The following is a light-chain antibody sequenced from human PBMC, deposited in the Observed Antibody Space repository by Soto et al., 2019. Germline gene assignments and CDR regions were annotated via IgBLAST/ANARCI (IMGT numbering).Light chain of an antibody. CDR2: SND. CDR1: SSNIGSNT. CDR3: ASWYYSLNGVL. J-gene: IGLJ2*01. V-gene: IGLV1-44*01. Sequence: QSVLTQPPSASGTPGQRVIISCSGSSSNIGSNTVNWYQQLPGTAPKLLIYSNDQRPSGVPDRFSGSKSGTSASLAISGLQSEDEADYYCASWYYSLNGVLFGGGTKLTVL.